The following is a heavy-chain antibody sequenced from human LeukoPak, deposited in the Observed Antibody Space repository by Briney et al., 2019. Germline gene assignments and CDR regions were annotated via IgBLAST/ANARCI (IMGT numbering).Heavy chain of an antibody. J-gene: IGHJ6*03. CDR2: ISSSSSYI. D-gene: IGHD6-13*01. V-gene: IGHV3-21*01. CDR1: GFTFSSYS. Sequence: AGGSLRLSCAASGFTFSSYSMNWVRQAPGKGLEWVSSISSSSSYIYYADSVKGRFTISRDNAKNSLYLQMNSLRAEDTAVYYCAKGWSWYRVYYYYYMDVWGKGTTVTISS. CDR3: AKGWSWYRVYYYYYMDV.